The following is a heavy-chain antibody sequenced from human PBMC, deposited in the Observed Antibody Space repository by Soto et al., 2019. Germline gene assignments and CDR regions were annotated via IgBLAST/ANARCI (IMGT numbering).Heavy chain of an antibody. D-gene: IGHD2-15*01. Sequence: VELLESGGGLVQPGGSMRLSCVASGFAFSDYAKNWVRQSPGRGLEWVSGVGPGGDDTYYADSVRGRFTVSSDNAKNTLYLEMRTLTVADTATYFCARGSAFWGQGTLVTVSS. J-gene: IGHJ4*02. CDR2: VGPGGDDT. CDR3: ARGSAF. V-gene: IGHV3-23*01. CDR1: GFAFSDYA.